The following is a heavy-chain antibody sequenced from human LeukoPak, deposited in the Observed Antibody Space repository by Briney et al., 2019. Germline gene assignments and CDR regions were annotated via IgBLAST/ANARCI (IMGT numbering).Heavy chain of an antibody. J-gene: IGHJ6*03. V-gene: IGHV3-15*01. CDR2: IKSKTDGGPT. D-gene: IGHD6-25*01. CDR1: GFTFSTAW. Sequence: PGGSLRLSCAASGLTASGFTFSTAWMSWVRQAPGKGLEWVGRIKSKTDGGPTDFAAPVKGRFTISRDDSQNTLSLQMTNLKTEDTAVYYCTTDSGNWYFYYYYMDVWGKGATVTVSS. CDR3: TTDSGNWYFYYYYMDV.